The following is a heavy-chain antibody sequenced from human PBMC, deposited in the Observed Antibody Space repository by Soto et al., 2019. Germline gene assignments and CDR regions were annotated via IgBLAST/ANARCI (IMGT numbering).Heavy chain of an antibody. V-gene: IGHV4-59*01. D-gene: IGHD2-2*01. CDR1: GGSISSYY. Sequence: SETLSLTCTVSGGSISSYYWSWIRQPPGKGLEWIGYIYYSGSTNYNPSLKSRVTISVDTSKNQFSLKLSSVTAADTAVYYCARRHCSSTSCYEGEFDPWGLRTLVTVAS. J-gene: IGHJ5*02. CDR2: IYYSGST. CDR3: ARRHCSSTSCYEGEFDP.